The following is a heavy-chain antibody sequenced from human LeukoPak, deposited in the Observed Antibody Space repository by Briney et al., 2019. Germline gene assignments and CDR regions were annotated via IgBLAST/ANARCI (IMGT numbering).Heavy chain of an antibody. J-gene: IGHJ3*02. D-gene: IGHD6-13*01. CDR1: GYTFTTYG. CDR3: AISVGVAAGAERVSAFDI. CDR2: ISAYNGNT. V-gene: IGHV1-18*01. Sequence: ASVKVSCKASGYTFTTYGINWVRQAPGQGLEWMGWISAYNGNTNYVQKLQGRVTMTTDTSTSTGYMELRSLRFDDTAVYYCAISVGVAAGAERVSAFDIWGQGTMVTVSS.